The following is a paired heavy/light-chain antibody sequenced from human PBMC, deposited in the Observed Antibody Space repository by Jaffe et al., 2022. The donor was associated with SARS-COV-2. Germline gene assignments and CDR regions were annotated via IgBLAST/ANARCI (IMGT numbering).Light chain of an antibody. J-gene: IGLJ1*01. CDR1: SSDVGSYNL. Sequence: QSALTQPASVSGSPGQSITISCTGTSSDVGSYNLVSWYQQHPGKAPKLMIYEGSKRPSGVSNRFSGSKSGNTASLTISGLQAEDEADYYCCSYAGSSTFYVFGTGTKVTVL. V-gene: IGLV2-23*01. CDR2: EGS. CDR3: CSYAGSSTFYV.
Heavy chain of an antibody. D-gene: IGHD3-16*02. CDR1: GFTFSSYG. J-gene: IGHJ6*02. CDR3: ARDGLFGGVIVPEFTSAGMDV. Sequence: QVQLVESGGGVVQPGRSLRLSCAASGFTFSSYGMHWVRQAPGKGLEWVAVIWYDGSNKYYADSVKGRFTISRDNSKNTLYLQMNSLRAEDTAVYYCARDGLFGGVIVPEFTSAGMDVWGQGTTVTVSS. V-gene: IGHV3-33*01. CDR2: IWYDGSNK.